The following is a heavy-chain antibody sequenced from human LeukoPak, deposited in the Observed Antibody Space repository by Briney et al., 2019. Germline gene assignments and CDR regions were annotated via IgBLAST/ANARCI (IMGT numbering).Heavy chain of an antibody. V-gene: IGHV3-21*01. D-gene: IGHD1-14*01. CDR2: ISSSSSYI. J-gene: IGHJ3*02. CDR1: GFTFSSYS. Sequence: GGSLRLSCAASGFTFSSYSMNWVRQAPGKGLEWVSSISSSSSYIYYADSVKGRFTISRDNAKNSLYLQMNSLRAEDTAVYYCARDPGFPGAFDIWGQGTMVTVSS. CDR3: ARDPGFPGAFDI.